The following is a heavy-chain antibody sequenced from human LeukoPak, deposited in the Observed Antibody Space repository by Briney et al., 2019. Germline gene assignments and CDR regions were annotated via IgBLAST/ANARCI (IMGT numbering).Heavy chain of an antibody. CDR1: GGSFSGYY. J-gene: IGHJ4*02. CDR2: INHSGST. V-gene: IGHV4-34*01. Sequence: PSETLSLTCAVYGGSFSGYYWSWIRQPPGKGLEWIGEINHSGSTNYNPSLESRVTISVDTSKNQFSLKLSSVTAADTAVYYCARMQKDDFWSGYYSDYWGQGTLVTVSS. CDR3: ARMQKDDFWSGYYSDY. D-gene: IGHD3-3*01.